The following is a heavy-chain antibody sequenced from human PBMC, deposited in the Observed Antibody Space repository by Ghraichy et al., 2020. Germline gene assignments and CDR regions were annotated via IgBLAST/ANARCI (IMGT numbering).Heavy chain of an antibody. D-gene: IGHD6-19*01. CDR2: INHSGST. CDR3: ARTQPGWYSDNWYFDL. J-gene: IGHJ2*01. Sequence: SETLSLTCAVYGGSFSGYYWSWIRQPPGKGLEWIGEINHSGSTNYNPSLKSRVTISVDTSKNQFSLKLSSVTAEDTAVYYCARTQPGWYSDNWYFDLWGRGTLVTVSS. V-gene: IGHV4-34*01. CDR1: GGSFSGYY.